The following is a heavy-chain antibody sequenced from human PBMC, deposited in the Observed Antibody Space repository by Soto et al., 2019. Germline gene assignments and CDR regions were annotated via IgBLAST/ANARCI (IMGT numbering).Heavy chain of an antibody. J-gene: IGHJ4*02. D-gene: IGHD7-27*01. Sequence: QVQLQQWGAGLLKPSETLSLTCAVYGGSFSGYYWNWIRQPPGKGLEWVGEINHSGRTNYNPSLKSRFAISVDTARYQFSLKLCSGTAADTAVYYCARGWGIICDYWGQGTLVTVSS. CDR3: ARGWGIICDY. V-gene: IGHV4-34*01. CDR2: INHSGRT. CDR1: GGSFSGYY.